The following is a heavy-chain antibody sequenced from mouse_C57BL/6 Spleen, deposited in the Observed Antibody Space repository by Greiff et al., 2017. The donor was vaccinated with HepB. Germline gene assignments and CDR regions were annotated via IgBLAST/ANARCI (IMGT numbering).Heavy chain of an antibody. D-gene: IGHD4-1*01. Sequence: QVHVKQPGAELVRPGSSVKLSCKASGYTFTSYWMHWVKQRPIQGLEWIGNIDPSDSETHYNQKFKDKATLTVDKSSSTAYMQLSSLTSEDSAVYYCARGENWDYFDYWGQGTTLTVSS. J-gene: IGHJ2*01. CDR1: GYTFTSYW. CDR2: IDPSDSET. CDR3: ARGENWDYFDY. V-gene: IGHV1-52*01.